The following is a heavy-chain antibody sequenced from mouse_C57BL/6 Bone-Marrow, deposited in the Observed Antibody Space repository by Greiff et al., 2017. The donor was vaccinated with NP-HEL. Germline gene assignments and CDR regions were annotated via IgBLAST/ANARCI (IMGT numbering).Heavy chain of an antibody. CDR2: IDPSDSYT. Sequence: VQLQQPGAELVRPGTSVKLSCKASGYTFTSYWMHWVKQRPGQGLEWIGVIDPSDSYTNSNQKFKGKATLTVDTSSSTAYMQLSSLTSEDAAVYYCASSLLWLRRVDYWGQGTTLTVSS. J-gene: IGHJ2*01. V-gene: IGHV1-59*01. CDR1: GYTFTSYW. D-gene: IGHD2-2*01. CDR3: ASSLLWLRRVDY.